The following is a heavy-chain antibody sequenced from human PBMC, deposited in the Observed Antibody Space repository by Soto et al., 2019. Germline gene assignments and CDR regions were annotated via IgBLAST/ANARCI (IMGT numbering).Heavy chain of an antibody. CDR3: AKAGRLVINWFDP. J-gene: IGHJ5*02. D-gene: IGHD2-21*01. CDR1: GFTFSSYA. V-gene: IGHV3-23*01. Sequence: GGSLRLSCAASGFTFSSYAVSWVRQAPGRGLEWVSCITGSGGGTYYADSVKGRFTISRDNSKDTLFLQMNSLRAEDTAVYYCAKAGRLVINWFDPWGQGTLVTVSS. CDR2: ITGSGGGT.